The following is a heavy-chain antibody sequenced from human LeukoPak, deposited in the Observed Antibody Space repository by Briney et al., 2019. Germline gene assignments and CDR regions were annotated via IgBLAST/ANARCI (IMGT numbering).Heavy chain of an antibody. CDR3: AKDGYYYDSSGFFLGYYYGMDV. V-gene: IGHV3-30*18. CDR2: ISYDGSNK. Sequence: GGSLRLSCAASGFTFSSYGMHWVRQAPGKGLEWVAVISYDGSNKYYADSVKGRFTISRDNSKNTLYLQVNSLRAEDTAVYYCAKDGYYYDSSGFFLGYYYGMDVWGQGTTVTVSS. CDR1: GFTFSSYG. J-gene: IGHJ6*02. D-gene: IGHD3-22*01.